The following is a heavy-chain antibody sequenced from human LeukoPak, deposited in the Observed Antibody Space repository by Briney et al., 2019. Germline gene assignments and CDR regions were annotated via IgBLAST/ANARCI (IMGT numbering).Heavy chain of an antibody. D-gene: IGHD3-22*01. CDR1: GGTFSSYA. CDR2: IIPIFDTA. Sequence: SVKVSCKASGGTFSSYAISWVRQAPGQGLEWMGGIIPIFDTANYAQKFQGRVTITADESTSTAYMELSSLRSEDTAIYYCARGQTKYSYDTSGYFDYWGQGTLVTVSS. CDR3: ARGQTKYSYDTSGYFDY. J-gene: IGHJ4*02. V-gene: IGHV1-69*13.